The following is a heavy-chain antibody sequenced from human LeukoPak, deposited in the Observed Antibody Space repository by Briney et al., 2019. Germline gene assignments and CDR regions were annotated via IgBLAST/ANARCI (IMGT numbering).Heavy chain of an antibody. Sequence: PSETLSLTCIVSGGSIRGYYWNWIRQSAGKGLEWIGHIYSSGSTNYNPSLESRVTMSVETSKNQLSLKLTSMTAADTAVYYCARHYYDSSGYYRGGFDYWGQGTLVTVSS. D-gene: IGHD3-22*01. CDR1: GGSIRGYY. J-gene: IGHJ4*02. CDR3: ARHYYDSSGYYRGGFDY. CDR2: IYSSGST. V-gene: IGHV4-4*07.